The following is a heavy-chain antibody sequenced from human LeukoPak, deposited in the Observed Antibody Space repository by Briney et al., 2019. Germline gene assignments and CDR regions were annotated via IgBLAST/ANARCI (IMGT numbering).Heavy chain of an antibody. D-gene: IGHD4-11*01. Sequence: GASVKVSCKASGYTFTSYYIHWMRQAPGQGLEWMGIINPGSGTTTYAQKFQGRVTMTRDTPTSTVYMELSSLRSEDTALYYCARGISGGSTVTYFFDYWGQGTLVTVPS. CDR2: INPGSGTT. J-gene: IGHJ4*02. V-gene: IGHV1-46*01. CDR1: GYTFTSYY. CDR3: ARGISGGSTVTYFFDY.